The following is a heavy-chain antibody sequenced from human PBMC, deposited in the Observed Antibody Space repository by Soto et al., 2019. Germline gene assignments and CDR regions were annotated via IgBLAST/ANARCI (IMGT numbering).Heavy chain of an antibody. D-gene: IGHD3-10*01. V-gene: IGHV1-69*01. CDR1: GGTFRTYA. Sequence: QVQLVQSGAEVKKPGSSVRVSCKASGGTFRTYAISWVRQTPGQGLEWMGGITPISETPNYAQKFQGRVTITADESTSTAYMELSSLRFEDTAVYYCATSGSHSWWFDPWGQGTLVTVSS. CDR2: ITPISETP. J-gene: IGHJ5*02. CDR3: ATSGSHSWWFDP.